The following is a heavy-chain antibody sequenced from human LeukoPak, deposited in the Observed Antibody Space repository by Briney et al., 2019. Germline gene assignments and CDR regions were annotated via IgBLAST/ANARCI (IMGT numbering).Heavy chain of an antibody. V-gene: IGHV4-34*01. CDR1: GGSFSGYY. CDR2: INHSGST. Sequence: PSETLSLTCAVYGGSFSGYYWSWIRQPPGKGLEWIGEINHSGSTNYNPSLKSRVTISVDTSKNQFSLKLSSVTAADTAVYYCARGPARRWFQHWGQGTLVNVSS. J-gene: IGHJ1*01. CDR3: ARGPARRWFQH.